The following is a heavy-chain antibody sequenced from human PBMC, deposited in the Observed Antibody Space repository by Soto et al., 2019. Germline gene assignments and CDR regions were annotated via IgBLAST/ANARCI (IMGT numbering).Heavy chain of an antibody. CDR1: GYIFTSYG. J-gene: IGHJ6*02. V-gene: IGHV1-18*01. D-gene: IGHD3-16*01. CDR3: SMVDVYVTPRPQDV. CDR2: INTYNGKT. Sequence: QVQLVQSGAEVKNPGASVKVSCKTSGYIFTSYGIGWARQAPGQGLEWMGWINTYNGKTNYAQNLQGRVTLTTVTSTCTGCMEPRMLRSNATAMHYSSMVDVYVTPRPQDVWGQGTTVTVSS.